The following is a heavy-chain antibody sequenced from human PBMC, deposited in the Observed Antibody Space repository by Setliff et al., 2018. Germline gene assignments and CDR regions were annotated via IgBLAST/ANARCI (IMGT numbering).Heavy chain of an antibody. CDR1: GYTLINYG. J-gene: IGHJ4*02. V-gene: IGHV1-18*01. D-gene: IGHD2-8*01. CDR3: SRLVRYCTTTTCQSVPGAEV. CDR2: IGAYTGNT. Sequence: ASVKVSCNASGYTLINYGISWVRQAPGQGLEWMGWIGAYTGNTNYAQKFQGRVTMTTDTSTSTAYMELRSLRSDDTAVYYCSRLVRYCTTTTCQSVPGAEVWGQGTLVTVS.